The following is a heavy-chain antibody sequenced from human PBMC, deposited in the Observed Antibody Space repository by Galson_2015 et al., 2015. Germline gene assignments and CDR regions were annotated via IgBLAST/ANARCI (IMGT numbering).Heavy chain of an antibody. V-gene: IGHV3-49*04. Sequence: LRLSCAASGFTFGDYALSWVRQAPGKGLEWVGFIRSKAYGGTTEYAASVKGRFTVSRDDSKSIAYLQMNSLKTEDTAVYYCTREVYYYMDVWGKGTTVTVSS. J-gene: IGHJ6*03. CDR2: IRSKAYGGTT. CDR1: GFTFGDYA. CDR3: TREVYYYMDV.